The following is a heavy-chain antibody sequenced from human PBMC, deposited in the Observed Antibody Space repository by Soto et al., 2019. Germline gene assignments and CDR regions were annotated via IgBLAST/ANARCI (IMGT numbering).Heavy chain of an antibody. CDR1: GYTFTSYD. CDR3: ARSQTGDYYYYMDV. Sequence: GASVKVSCKASGYTFTSYDINWVRQATGQGLEWMGWMNPNSGNTGYAQKFQGRVTMTRNTSISTAYMELSSLRSEDTAVYYCARSQTGDYYYYMDVWDKGTTVTVSS. CDR2: MNPNSGNT. V-gene: IGHV1-8*01. J-gene: IGHJ6*03.